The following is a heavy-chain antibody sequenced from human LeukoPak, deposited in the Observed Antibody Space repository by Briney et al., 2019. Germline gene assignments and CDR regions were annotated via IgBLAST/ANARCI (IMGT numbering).Heavy chain of an antibody. CDR3: ATARAAYSSSWRFAWFDL. CDR2: INWNGGST. CDR1: GFTFDDYG. V-gene: IGHV3-20*04. Sequence: PGGSLRLSCAASGFTFDDYGMSWVRQAPGKGLEWVSGINWNGGSTGYADSVKGRFTISRDNAKNSLYLQMNSLRAEDTALYYCATARAAYSSSWRFAWFDLWGQGTLVTVSS. D-gene: IGHD6-13*01. J-gene: IGHJ5*02.